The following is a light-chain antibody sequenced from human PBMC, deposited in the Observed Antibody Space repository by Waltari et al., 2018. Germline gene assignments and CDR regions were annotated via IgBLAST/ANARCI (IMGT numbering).Light chain of an antibody. V-gene: IGKV3-15*01. CDR2: GVS. CDR1: QSVSSN. CDR3: QQYNNWPRT. Sequence: EIVMTQSPATLSVSPGERATLSCRASQSVSSNLAWYQQKPGQAPRILIYGVSTRANGIPARFSGSGSGTEFTLTISSLQSEDFAVYYCQQYNNWPRTFGQGTKVEIK. J-gene: IGKJ1*01.